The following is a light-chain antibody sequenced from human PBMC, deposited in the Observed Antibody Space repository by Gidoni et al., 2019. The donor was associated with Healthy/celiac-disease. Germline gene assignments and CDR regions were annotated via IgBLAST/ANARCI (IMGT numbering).Light chain of an antibody. V-gene: IGLV3-1*01. Sequence: YELTQPPSVSVSPGQTASITCSGDKLGDKYACWYQQTPGQSPVLVIYQDSKRPSGIPERFSGSNSGNTATLTISGTQAMDEADYYCQAWDSSTVVFGGGTKLTVL. CDR2: QDS. CDR3: QAWDSSTVV. CDR1: KLGDKY. J-gene: IGLJ2*01.